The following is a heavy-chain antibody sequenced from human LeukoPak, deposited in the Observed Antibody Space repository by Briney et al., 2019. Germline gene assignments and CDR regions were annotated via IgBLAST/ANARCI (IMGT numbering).Heavy chain of an antibody. CDR2: IYDSGST. J-gene: IGHJ4*02. Sequence: SETLSLTCTVSGGSISGYYWSWIRQPPGKDLEWIGYIYDSGSTYYNSSLKSRVTISVDRSKNHFSLKLSSLTAADTAVYYCARRNGPFDYWGQGTLVTVSS. CDR3: ARRNGPFDY. CDR1: GGSISGYY. D-gene: IGHD1-1*01. V-gene: IGHV4-30-2*01.